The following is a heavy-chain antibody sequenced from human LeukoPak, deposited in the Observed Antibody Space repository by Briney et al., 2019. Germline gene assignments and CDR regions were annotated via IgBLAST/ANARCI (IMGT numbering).Heavy chain of an antibody. CDR1: GFTFSSYG. CDR3: AKRWGAFGGAVSVDY. V-gene: IGHV3-30*02. CDR2: VPYDGGNT. D-gene: IGHD3-16*01. Sequence: QPGGSLRLSCAASGFTFSSYGMHWVRQAPGKGLEWVAFVPYDGGNTYYTDSVKGRFTISRDNSKNTLYLQMNGLRAEDTAVYYCAKRWGAFGGAVSVDYWGQGTLVTVSS. J-gene: IGHJ4*02.